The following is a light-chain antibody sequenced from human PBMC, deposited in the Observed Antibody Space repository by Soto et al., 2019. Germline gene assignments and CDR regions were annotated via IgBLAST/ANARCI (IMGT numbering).Light chain of an antibody. CDR2: GAS. CDR3: QQYNNWPCT. V-gene: IGKV3-15*01. J-gene: IGKJ4*01. CDR1: QSVSSN. Sequence: EIVMTQSPATLSVSPGERATLSCRASQSVSSNLAWYQQKPGQAPRLLIYGASTRATGIPARFSGSGSGTEFTLTISSLESEDCAVYYCQQYNNWPCTFGGGTKVEIK.